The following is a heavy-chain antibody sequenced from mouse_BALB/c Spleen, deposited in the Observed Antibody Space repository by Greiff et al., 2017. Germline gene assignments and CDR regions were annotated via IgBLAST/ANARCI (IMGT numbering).Heavy chain of an antibody. D-gene: IGHD1-1*01. V-gene: IGHV2-6-7*01. J-gene: IGHJ2*02. CDR3: ARVRLYYYGSSYFDY. CDR2: IWGDGST. CDR1: GFSLTGYG. Sequence: QVQLKESGPGLVAPSQSLSITCTVSGFSLTGYGVNWVRQPPGKGLEWLGMIWGDGSTDYNSALKSRLSISKDNSKSQVFLKMNSLQTDDTARYYCARVRLYYYGSSYFDYWGQGTSRTVSS.